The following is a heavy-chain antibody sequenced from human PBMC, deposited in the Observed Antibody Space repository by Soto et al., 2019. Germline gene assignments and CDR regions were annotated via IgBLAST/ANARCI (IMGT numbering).Heavy chain of an antibody. CDR1: GGSIISSGYY. V-gene: IGHV4-39*01. Sequence: SVTLSLTCTVSGGSIISSGYYLGWIRQPPGKGLEWIGSIYYSGSTYYNPSLKSRVTISVDTSKNQFSLKLSSVTAADTAVYYCARHQSHSSSYVDPWGQGTLVTVSS. D-gene: IGHD6-13*01. CDR3: ARHQSHSSSYVDP. CDR2: IYYSGST. J-gene: IGHJ5*02.